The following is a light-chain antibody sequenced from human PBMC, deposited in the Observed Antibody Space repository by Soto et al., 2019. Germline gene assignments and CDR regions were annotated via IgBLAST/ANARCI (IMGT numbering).Light chain of an antibody. CDR2: GAS. J-gene: IGKJ5*01. Sequence: EIVMTQSPVTLSVSPWERAPLSCRASQSVSSNLAWYQQKPGQAPRLLIYGASSRATGIPDRFSGSGSGTDFTLTINRLEPEDFAVYYCQQYGSSPPITFGQGTRLEI. CDR1: QSVSSN. V-gene: IGKV3-20*01. CDR3: QQYGSSPPIT.